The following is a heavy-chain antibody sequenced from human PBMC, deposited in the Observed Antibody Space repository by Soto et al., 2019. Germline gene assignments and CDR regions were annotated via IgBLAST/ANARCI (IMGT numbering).Heavy chain of an antibody. Sequence: VGSLRLSCAASGFTFSSYWMSWVRQAPGKGLEWVANIKQDGSGKYYVDSVKGRFTISRDNAKNSLYLQMSSLRAEDTAVYYCAREFQYYGFWSGYYTRPLLYYGMDVWGQGTTVTVSS. CDR1: GFTFSSYW. CDR3: AREFQYYGFWSGYYTRPLLYYGMDV. J-gene: IGHJ6*02. V-gene: IGHV3-7*01. D-gene: IGHD3-3*01. CDR2: IKQDGSGK.